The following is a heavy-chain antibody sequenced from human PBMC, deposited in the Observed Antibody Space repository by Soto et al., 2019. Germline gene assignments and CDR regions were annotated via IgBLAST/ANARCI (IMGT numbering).Heavy chain of an antibody. J-gene: IGHJ4*02. Sequence: EVRLVESGGGPAQPGGSLRLSCTASGFTFSNYAMTWVRQGPGKGLEWVSGISGSGGRSYYADSVKGRFTISRDNSKSTLYLQMNSLRAEDTAVYYCAKAYFVWSSEQPYYFDYWGQGTLVTVSS. D-gene: IGHD3-16*01. CDR2: ISGSGGRS. CDR1: GFTFSNYA. V-gene: IGHV3-23*04. CDR3: AKAYFVWSSEQPYYFDY.